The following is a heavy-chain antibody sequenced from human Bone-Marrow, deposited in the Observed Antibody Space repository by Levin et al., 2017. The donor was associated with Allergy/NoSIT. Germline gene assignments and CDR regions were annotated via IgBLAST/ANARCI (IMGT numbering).Heavy chain of an antibody. Sequence: PGGSLRLSCAASGFTFNSYGMHWVRQAPGKGLEWVAVISYDGNKKDYADSVKGRFTISRDNSKNMVYLQMDSLRTEDTAVYYCAKRWASSSGVHSWGQGTLVTVSS. CDR1: GFTFNSYG. J-gene: IGHJ4*02. V-gene: IGHV3-30*18. CDR2: ISYDGNKK. D-gene: IGHD6-6*01. CDR3: AKRWASSSGVHS.